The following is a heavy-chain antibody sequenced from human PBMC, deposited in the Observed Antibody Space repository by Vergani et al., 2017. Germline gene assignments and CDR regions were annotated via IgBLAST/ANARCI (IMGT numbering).Heavy chain of an antibody. CDR1: GFTFSSYS. CDR2: ISSSSSYI. D-gene: IGHD4-17*01. Sequence: EVQLVESGGGLVKPGGSLRLSCAASGFTFSSYSMNWVRQDPGKGLEWVSSISSSSSYIYYADSVKGRFTISRDNAKNSLYLQMNSLRAEDTAVYYCARGGXSTLNLGRSADYGDYVYYYGMDVWGQGTTVTVSS. J-gene: IGHJ6*02. V-gene: IGHV3-21*01. CDR3: ARGGXSTLNLGRSADYGDYVYYYGMDV.